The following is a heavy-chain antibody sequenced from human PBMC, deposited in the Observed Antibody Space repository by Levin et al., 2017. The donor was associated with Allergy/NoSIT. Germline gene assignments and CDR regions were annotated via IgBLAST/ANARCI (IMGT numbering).Heavy chain of an antibody. CDR2: MNTNSGNI. CDR1: GYTFRSYD. D-gene: IGHD2-2*02. J-gene: IGHJ6*02. V-gene: IGHV1-8*01. CDR3: ARIRHCSSSSCYIGLDV. Sequence: ASVKVSCKASGYTFRSYDINWVRQATGQGLEWMGWMNTNSGNIGYAQKFQGRVTMTRNTSVSTAYIELSSLRSEDTALYYCARIRHCSSSSCYIGLDVWGQGTTVSVSS.